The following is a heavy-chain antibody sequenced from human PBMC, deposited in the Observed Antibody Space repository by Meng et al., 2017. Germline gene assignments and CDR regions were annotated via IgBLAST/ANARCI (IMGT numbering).Heavy chain of an antibody. V-gene: IGHV1-2*06. CDR2: INPNSGGT. J-gene: IGHJ4*02. D-gene: IGHD3-16*01. CDR3: ARGALDYPRLCY. Sequence: RLGRAGAEGKQPRASVKVSCKASGYTFTGYYMHWVRQAPGQGLEWMGRINPNSGGTNYAQKFQGRVTMTRDTSISTAYMELSRLRSDDTAVYYCARGALDYPRLCYWGQGTLVTVSS. CDR1: GYTFTGYY.